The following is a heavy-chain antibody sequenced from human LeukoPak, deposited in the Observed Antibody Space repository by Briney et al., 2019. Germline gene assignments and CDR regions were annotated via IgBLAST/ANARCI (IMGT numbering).Heavy chain of an antibody. J-gene: IGHJ6*02. CDR1: GGSFSGYY. CDR3: ARGTAGYCSGGSCYSGYTQYYYYYYGMDV. Sequence: KTSETLSLTCAVYGGSFSGYYWSWIRQPPGKGLEWIGEINHSGSTNYNPSLKSRVTISVDTSKNQFSLKLSSVTAADTAVYYCARGTAGYCSGGSCYSGYTQYYYYYYGMDVWGQGTTVTVSS. D-gene: IGHD2-15*01. V-gene: IGHV4-34*01. CDR2: INHSGST.